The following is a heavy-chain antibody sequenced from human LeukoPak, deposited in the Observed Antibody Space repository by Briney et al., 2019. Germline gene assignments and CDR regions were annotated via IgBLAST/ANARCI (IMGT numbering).Heavy chain of an antibody. CDR2: ISGSGGST. Sequence: GGSLRLSCAASGFTFSSYAMSWARQAPGKGLEWVSAISGSGGSTYYADSVKGRFTISRDNSKNTLYLQMNSLRAEDTAVYYCARSPSGSPVWYWGQGTLVTVSS. D-gene: IGHD1-26*01. J-gene: IGHJ4*02. V-gene: IGHV3-23*01. CDR1: GFTFSSYA. CDR3: ARSPSGSPVWY.